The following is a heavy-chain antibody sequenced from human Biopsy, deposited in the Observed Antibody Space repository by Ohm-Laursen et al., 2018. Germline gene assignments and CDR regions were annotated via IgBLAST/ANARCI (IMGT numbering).Heavy chain of an antibody. D-gene: IGHD3-10*01. CDR1: GFTFGASA. J-gene: IGHJ4*02. CDR3: TLEGAGFDN. Sequence: SLRLSCAASGFTFGASAVHWVRQASGKGLEWVGRIRSKAKSYATAYAASVTGRFTISRDDSKNTTYLQMNSLKTEDTAVYYCTLEGAGFDNWGQGTLVTVSP. V-gene: IGHV3-73*01. CDR2: IRSKAKSYAT.